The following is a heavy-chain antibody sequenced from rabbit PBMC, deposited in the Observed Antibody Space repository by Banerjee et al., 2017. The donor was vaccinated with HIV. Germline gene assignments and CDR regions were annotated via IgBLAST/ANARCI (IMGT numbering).Heavy chain of an antibody. D-gene: IGHD4-2*01. CDR3: ARRADYAGGGNFNL. Sequence: QSLEESGGDLVKPGGSLTLTCKASGFSFSSSYWIWWVRQAPGKGLEWIACIGTADGNTFYANWAKGRFTISKTPSTTVTLQMTSLTAADTATYFCARRADYAGGGNFNLWGQGTLVTVS. CDR1: GFSFSSSYW. J-gene: IGHJ4*01. V-gene: IGHV1S40*01. CDR2: IGTADGNT.